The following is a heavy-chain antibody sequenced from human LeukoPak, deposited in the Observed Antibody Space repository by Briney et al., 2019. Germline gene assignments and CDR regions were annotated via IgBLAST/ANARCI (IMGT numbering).Heavy chain of an antibody. J-gene: IGHJ3*02. Sequence: SETLSLTCTVSGGSISSYYWSWIRQPPGKGLEWIGYIYYSGSTNYNPPLKSRVTISVDTSKNQFSLKLSSVTAADTAVYYCARDRPLRYFGRTSDAFDIWGQGTMVTVSS. V-gene: IGHV4-59*01. D-gene: IGHD3-9*01. CDR1: GGSISSYY. CDR2: IYYSGST. CDR3: ARDRPLRYFGRTSDAFDI.